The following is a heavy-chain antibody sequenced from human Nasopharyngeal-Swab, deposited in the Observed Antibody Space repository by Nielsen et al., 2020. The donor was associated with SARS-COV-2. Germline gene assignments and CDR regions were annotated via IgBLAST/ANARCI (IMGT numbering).Heavy chain of an antibody. CDR2: INPNSGGT. Sequence: ASVKVSCKASGYTFTGYYMHWVRQAPGQGLEWMGRINPNSGGTNYAQKFQGRVTMTRDTSISTAYMELSRLRSDDTAVYYCARPKGYGDYKTRYYFDYWGQGTLVTVSS. J-gene: IGHJ4*02. CDR3: ARPKGYGDYKTRYYFDY. D-gene: IGHD4-17*01. V-gene: IGHV1-2*06. CDR1: GYTFTGYY.